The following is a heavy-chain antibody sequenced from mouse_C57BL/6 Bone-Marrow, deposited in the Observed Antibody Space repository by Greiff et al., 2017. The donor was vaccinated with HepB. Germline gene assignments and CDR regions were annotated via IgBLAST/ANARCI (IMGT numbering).Heavy chain of an antibody. CDR3: TRGHYDYPYYFDY. J-gene: IGHJ2*01. CDR1: GFTFSSYA. Sequence: EVQVVESGEGLVKPGGSLKLSCAASGFTFSSYAMSWVRQTPEKRLEWVAYISSGGDYIYYADTVKGRFTISRDNARNTLYLQMSSLKSEDTAMYYCTRGHYDYPYYFDYWGQGTTLTVSS. CDR2: ISSGGDYI. V-gene: IGHV5-9-1*02. D-gene: IGHD2-4*01.